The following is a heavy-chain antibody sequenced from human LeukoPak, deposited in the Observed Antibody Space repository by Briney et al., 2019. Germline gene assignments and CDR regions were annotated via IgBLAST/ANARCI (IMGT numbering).Heavy chain of an antibody. CDR1: GFTFSDYY. CDR3: ARESGSAYYFDY. Sequence: GGSLRLSCAASGFTFSDYYMSWIRQAPGKGLEWVSYFSSSTRAISYADSVKGRFTVSRDNAKNSLYLQMNSLRAEDTAVYYCARESGSAYYFDYWGQGTLVTVSS. CDR2: FSSSTRAI. D-gene: IGHD1-26*01. V-gene: IGHV3-11*04. J-gene: IGHJ4*02.